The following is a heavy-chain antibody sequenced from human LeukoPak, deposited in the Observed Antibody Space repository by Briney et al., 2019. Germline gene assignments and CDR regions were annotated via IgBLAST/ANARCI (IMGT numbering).Heavy chain of an antibody. D-gene: IGHD2/OR15-2a*01. CDR1: GGTFISYA. Sequence: ASVKVSCKASGGTFISYAISWVRQAPGQGLEWMGRIHPSSGATNYAQRFQGRVTLTRDTSINTAYMELSRLTSDDTAVYCCARDLPFEDWGQGTLVTVSS. CDR2: IHPSSGAT. CDR3: ARDLPFED. V-gene: IGHV1-2*06. J-gene: IGHJ4*02.